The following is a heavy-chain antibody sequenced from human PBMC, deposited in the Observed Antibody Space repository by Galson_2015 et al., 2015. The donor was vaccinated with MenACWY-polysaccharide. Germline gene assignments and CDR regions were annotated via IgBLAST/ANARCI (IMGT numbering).Heavy chain of an antibody. V-gene: IGHV3-74*03. J-gene: IGHJ4*02. Sequence: SLRLSCAASGFTLTRYWMSWVRQVPGQGPMYVSVINNDGTNTTYADSVKGRFTISKDNAKNTLYLQMTSLRADDSAVYYCWVYCSSASCYSGIPSGGQGTLVTVSS. CDR1: GFTLTRYW. D-gene: IGHD2-2*02. CDR3: WVYCSSASCYSGIPS. CDR2: INNDGTNT.